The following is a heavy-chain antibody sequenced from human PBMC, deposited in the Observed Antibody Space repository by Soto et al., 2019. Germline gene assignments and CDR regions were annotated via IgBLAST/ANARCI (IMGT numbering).Heavy chain of an antibody. J-gene: IGHJ4*02. CDR3: ARDERDYDSSGYPLDY. CDR2: ISAYNGNR. D-gene: IGHD3-22*01. CDR1: GYTFTSYG. Sequence: GASVKVSCKASGYTFTSYGMSWVRQAPGQGLEWMGWISAYNGNRNYAQKLQGRVTMTTDTSTSTAYMELRSLGSDDTAVYYCARDERDYDSSGYPLDYWGQGTLVTVSS. V-gene: IGHV1-18*01.